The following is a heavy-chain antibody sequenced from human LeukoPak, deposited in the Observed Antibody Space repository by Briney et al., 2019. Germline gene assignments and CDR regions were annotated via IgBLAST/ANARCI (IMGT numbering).Heavy chain of an antibody. V-gene: IGHV3-23*01. J-gene: IGHJ4*02. CDR3: AKGLEPATDVKQTFDF. D-gene: IGHD1-26*01. CDR1: GFTFTKYA. Sequence: GGALRLSCGASGFTFTKYAMSWVRQGPGKGLEWVSVISSSGDKTHYVDSVKGRFTISRDNSRNTVYLQMNSLRVEDAALYYCAKGLEPATDVKQTFDFWGQGALVTVSS. CDR2: ISSSGDKT.